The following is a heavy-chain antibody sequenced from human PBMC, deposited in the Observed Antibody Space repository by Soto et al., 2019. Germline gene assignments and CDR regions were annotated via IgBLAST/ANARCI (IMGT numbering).Heavy chain of an antibody. V-gene: IGHV3-23*01. Sequence: EVQLLESGGGLVQPGGSLRLSCAASGFSFSDYGMSWVRQAPGKGLEWVSAIIGPGDKAYYADSVKGRFTISRDNSNNPVYLQLNTLRAEDMAIYPCAKDRAYGASFPFDCWGQGTLVTVSS. CDR3: AKDRAYGASFPFDC. CDR2: IIGPGDKA. D-gene: IGHD3-10*01. CDR1: GFSFSDYG. J-gene: IGHJ4*02.